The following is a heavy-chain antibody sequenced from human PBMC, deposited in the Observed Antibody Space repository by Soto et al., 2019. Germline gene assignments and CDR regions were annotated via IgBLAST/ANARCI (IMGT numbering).Heavy chain of an antibody. CDR1: GFTVSSNY. CDR2: IYSGGST. CDR3: ARDNVVVPAATPPGVFGMDV. V-gene: IGHV3-53*04. Sequence: EVQLVESGGGLVQPGGSLRLSCAASGFTVSSNYMSWVRQAPGKGLEWVSVIYSGGSTYYADSVKGRFTISRHNSKNTLYLQMNSRRAEDTAVYYCARDNVVVPAATPPGVFGMDVWGQGTTVTVSS. D-gene: IGHD2-2*01. J-gene: IGHJ6*02.